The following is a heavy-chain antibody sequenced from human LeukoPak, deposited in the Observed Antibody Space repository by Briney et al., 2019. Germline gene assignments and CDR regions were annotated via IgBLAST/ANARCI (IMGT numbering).Heavy chain of an antibody. CDR3: ARVGQLVFDY. CDR2: INPGDGST. V-gene: IGHV1-46*03. J-gene: IGHJ4*02. CDR1: GYTFTNDY. Sequence: GASVKFSCKTSGYTFTNDYMHWVRQAPGQGLEWMGVINPGDGSTNYAQKFQGRVTMTRDTSTSTIYMELSSLRSEDTAVYYCARVGQLVFDYWGPGTLVTVSS. D-gene: IGHD6-6*01.